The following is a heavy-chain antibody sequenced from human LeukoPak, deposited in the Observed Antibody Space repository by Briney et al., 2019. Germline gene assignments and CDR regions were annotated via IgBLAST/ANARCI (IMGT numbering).Heavy chain of an antibody. V-gene: IGHV3-7*01. CDR3: ARDYSTVTTFFDY. D-gene: IGHD4-17*01. CDR2: IKQDGSEK. J-gene: IGHJ4*02. Sequence: GGSLGLSCAASGFTFSSYWMSWVRQAPGKGLEWVANIKQDGSEKYYVDSVKGRSTISRDNAKNSRYLQMNSLRAEDTAVYYCARDYSTVTTFFDYWGQGTLVTVSS. CDR1: GFTFSSYW.